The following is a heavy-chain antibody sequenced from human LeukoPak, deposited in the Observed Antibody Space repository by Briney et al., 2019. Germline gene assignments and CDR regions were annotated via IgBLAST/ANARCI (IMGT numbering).Heavy chain of an antibody. V-gene: IGHV4-59*01. CDR1: GASISSYY. CDR2: IYYSGST. CDR3: AGTTYSRYYYYYMDV. J-gene: IGHJ6*03. D-gene: IGHD2/OR15-2a*01. Sequence: SETLSLTCSVSGASISSYYWSWIRQPPGKGLEWIGYIYYSGSTNYNPSLKSRVTISVDTSKNQFSLKLSSVTAADTAVYYCAGTTYSRYYYYYMDVWGKGTTVTVSS.